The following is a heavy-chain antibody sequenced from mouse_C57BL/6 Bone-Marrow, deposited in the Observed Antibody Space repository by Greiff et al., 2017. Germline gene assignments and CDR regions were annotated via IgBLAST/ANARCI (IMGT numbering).Heavy chain of an antibody. CDR2: IDPETGGT. Sequence: QVQLQQSGAELVRPGASVTLSCKASGYTFTDYDMHWVKQTPVHGLEWIGAIDPETGGTAYNQKFKGKAILTADKSSSPASMELRSLTSEDSAVYCCTSVVFWDFDVWGTGTTVTVSS. J-gene: IGHJ1*03. CDR3: TSVVFWDFDV. CDR1: GYTFTDYD. V-gene: IGHV1-15*01. D-gene: IGHD1-1*01.